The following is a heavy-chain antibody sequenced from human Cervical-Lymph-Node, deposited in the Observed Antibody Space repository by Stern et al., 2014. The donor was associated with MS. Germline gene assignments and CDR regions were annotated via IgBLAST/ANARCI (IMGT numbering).Heavy chain of an antibody. D-gene: IGHD3-3*01. V-gene: IGHV3-21*01. CDR1: DHG. J-gene: IGHJ2*01. CDR2: ISFSSSHI. Sequence: EVQLVESGGGLVKPGGSLRLSCAASDHGMSWVRQAPGKGLEWVSSISFSSSHIYYADSVKGRFTISRDNAKNSLFLQMNSLRAEDTAVYFCAGDRRFLEWSYWYFDLWGRGTLVTVSS. CDR3: AGDRRFLEWSYWYFDL.